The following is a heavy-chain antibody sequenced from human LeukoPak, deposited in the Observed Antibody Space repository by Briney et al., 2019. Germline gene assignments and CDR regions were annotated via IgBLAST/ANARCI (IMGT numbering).Heavy chain of an antibody. V-gene: IGHV4-39*01. D-gene: IGHD2-15*01. CDR2: ISYSGNT. CDR1: GGSIISSDYH. CDR3: ARLVCGGGSCPAEFDY. Sequence: PSETLSLTCTVSGGSIISSDYHWGWVRQPPGTGLEWIGTISYSGNTDYNPSLRSRVTISVDTSNNQFSLRLGSVTATDTAVYYCARLVCGGGSCPAEFDYWGQGTLVTVSS. J-gene: IGHJ4*02.